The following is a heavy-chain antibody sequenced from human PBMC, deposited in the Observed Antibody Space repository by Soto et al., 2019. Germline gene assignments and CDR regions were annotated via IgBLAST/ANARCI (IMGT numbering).Heavy chain of an antibody. CDR1: DGSFSGYY. CDR2: INHSGST. V-gene: IGHV4-34*01. CDR3: TRGRGRRTVITRVPYFDY. D-gene: IGHD3-16*01. J-gene: IGHJ4*02. Sequence: QVQLQQWGAGLLKPSETLSLTCAVYDGSFSGYYWTWIRQPPGKGLEWIGEINHSGSTSYNPSLKSRVTISVDTSKNQFSLNLRSVTAADTAVYYCTRGRGRRTVITRVPYFDYWGQGTLVTVSS.